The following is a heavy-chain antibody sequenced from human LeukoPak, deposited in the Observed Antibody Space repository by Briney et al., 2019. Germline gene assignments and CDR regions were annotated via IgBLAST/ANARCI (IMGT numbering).Heavy chain of an antibody. J-gene: IGHJ6*02. V-gene: IGHV4-34*01. D-gene: IGHD1-14*01. CDR1: GGSFSGYY. CDR3: ARGRRYYGMDV. CDR2: INHSGST. Sequence: PSETLSFTCAVYGGSFSGYYWSWIRQPPGKGLEWIGEINHSGSTNYNPSLKSRVTISVDTSKNQFSLKLSSVTAADTAVYYCARGRRYYGMDVWGQGTTVTVSS.